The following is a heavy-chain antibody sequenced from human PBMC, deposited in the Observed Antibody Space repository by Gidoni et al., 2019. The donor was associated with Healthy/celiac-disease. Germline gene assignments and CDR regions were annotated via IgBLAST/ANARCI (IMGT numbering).Heavy chain of an antibody. CDR2: IIPILGIA. CDR3: ARADSSSSDY. V-gene: IGHV1-69*02. CDR1: GGTFSSYT. J-gene: IGHJ4*02. D-gene: IGHD6-6*01. Sequence: QVQLVQSGAEVKKPGSSVKVSFKASGGTFSSYTISWLRQAPGQGLEWMGRIIPILGIANYAQKFQGRVTITADKSTSTAYMELSSLRSEDTAVYYCARADSSSSDYWGQGTLVTVSS.